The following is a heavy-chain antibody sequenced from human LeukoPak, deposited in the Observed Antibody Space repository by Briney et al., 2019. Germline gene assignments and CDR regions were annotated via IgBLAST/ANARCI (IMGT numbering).Heavy chain of an antibody. CDR3: ARDLPYSSGWYGDY. CDR1: GGSINSSSYY. Sequence: PSETLSLTCTVSGGSINSSSYYWGWIRQPPGKGLEWIGSIYYSGSTYYNPSLKSRVTISVDSSKNQFSLKLSSVTAADTAVYYCARDLPYSSGWYGDYWGQGTLVTVSS. D-gene: IGHD6-19*01. V-gene: IGHV4-39*07. CDR2: IYYSGST. J-gene: IGHJ4*02.